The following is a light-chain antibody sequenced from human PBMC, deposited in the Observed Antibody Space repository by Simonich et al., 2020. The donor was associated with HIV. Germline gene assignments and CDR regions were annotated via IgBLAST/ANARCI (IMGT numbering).Light chain of an antibody. Sequence: DIQMTQSPSSLSSSVGDRVTITCQPSQVIYNYLNLYQQNPGKAPNLLIYGAFNLETGVPSRFSGNGSGTHFTFTINSLQPEDVATYYCQQYDNLPWTFGQGTKVEIK. CDR1: QVIYNY. CDR3: QQYDNLPWT. V-gene: IGKV1-33*01. CDR2: GAF. J-gene: IGKJ1*01.